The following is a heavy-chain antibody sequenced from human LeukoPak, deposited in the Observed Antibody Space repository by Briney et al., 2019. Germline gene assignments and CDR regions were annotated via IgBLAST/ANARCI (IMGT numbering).Heavy chain of an antibody. CDR3: ARDYRGSYYFY. V-gene: IGHV1-18*04. CDR2: ISGYSGNT. Sequence: ASVKVSCKASGYTFTSYYIHWVRQAPGQGLEWVGWISGYSGNTDYAQKFQDRVTMTTDTSTSTAYMELRSLSSDDTAVYYCARDYRGSYYFYWGQGTLVTVSS. D-gene: IGHD1-26*01. CDR1: GYTFTSYY. J-gene: IGHJ4*02.